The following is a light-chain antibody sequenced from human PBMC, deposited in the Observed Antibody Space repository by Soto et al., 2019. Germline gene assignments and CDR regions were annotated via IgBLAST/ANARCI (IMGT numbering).Light chain of an antibody. CDR2: DAS. J-gene: IGKJ5*01. V-gene: IGKV3-11*01. Sequence: EIVLTQAGGTLSLSRGRRATLACGASQSVSSYLAWYQQKPGQAPRLLIYDASNRATGIPARFSGSGSGTDFTLTISSLEPEDFAVYYCQQRSNWPITFGPGTRLEIK. CDR3: QQRSNWPIT. CDR1: QSVSSY.